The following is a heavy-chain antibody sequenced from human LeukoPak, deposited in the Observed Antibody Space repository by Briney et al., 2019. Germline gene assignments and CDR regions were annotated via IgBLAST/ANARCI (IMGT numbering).Heavy chain of an antibody. CDR3: ARERSIAAAFDAFDI. J-gene: IGHJ3*02. CDR1: GYSFTSYD. V-gene: IGHV1-8*03. D-gene: IGHD6-13*01. Sequence: ASVKVSCKASGYSFTSYDINWVRQATGQGLEWMGWMNPNSGNTGYAQKFQGRVTITRNTSISTAYMELSSLRSEDTAVYYCARERSIAAAFDAFDIWGQGTMVTVSS. CDR2: MNPNSGNT.